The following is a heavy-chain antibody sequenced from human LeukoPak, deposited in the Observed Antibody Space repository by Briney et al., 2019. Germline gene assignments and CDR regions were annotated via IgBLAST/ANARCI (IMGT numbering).Heavy chain of an antibody. CDR2: INHSGST. CDR1: GGSISSSSYY. V-gene: IGHV4-39*07. Sequence: SETLSLTCTVSGGSISSSSYYWSWIRQPPGKGLEWIGEINHSGSTNYNPSLKSRVTISVDTSKNQFSLKLSSVTAADTAVYYCARGWGSSSDYWGQGTLVTVSS. J-gene: IGHJ4*02. CDR3: ARGWGSSSDY. D-gene: IGHD6-13*01.